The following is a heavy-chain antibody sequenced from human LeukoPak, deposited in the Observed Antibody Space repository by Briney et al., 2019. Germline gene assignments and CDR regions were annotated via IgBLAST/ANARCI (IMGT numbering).Heavy chain of an antibody. CDR3: ATYVNWVAGDV. D-gene: IGHD1-1*01. CDR1: EFTFSSPW. V-gene: IGHV3-7*01. J-gene: IGHJ6*02. Sequence: GGSLRLSCAASEFTFSSPWMSWVRQAPGKGLEWVANIKDDGSEKYYVDSVKGRFTISRDNANNSLYLQMNSLRAENTAVYYCATYVNWVAGDVYGQGTTVSVSS. CDR2: IKDDGSEK.